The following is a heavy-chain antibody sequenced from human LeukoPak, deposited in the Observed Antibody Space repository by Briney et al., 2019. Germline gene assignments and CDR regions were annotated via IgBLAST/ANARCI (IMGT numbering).Heavy chain of an antibody. V-gene: IGHV3-48*03. CDR2: ISRTGDRI. CDR3: ARGPYSSNWYVDY. D-gene: IGHD6-13*01. J-gene: IGHJ4*02. Sequence: GGSLRLSCAASGFTLSSYEMNWVRLAPGKGLHWISYISRTGDRIYYADSVKGRFTISRDSAKNSLYLQMNSLRAEDTAVYYCARGPYSSNWYVDYWGQGTLVTVAS. CDR1: GFTLSSYE.